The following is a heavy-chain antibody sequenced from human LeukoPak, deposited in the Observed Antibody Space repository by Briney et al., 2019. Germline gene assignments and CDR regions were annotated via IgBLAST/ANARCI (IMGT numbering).Heavy chain of an antibody. CDR2: ISSSSSYI. Sequence: PGGSLRLSCAASGFTFSSYSMNWVRQAPGKGLEWVSSISSSSSYIYYADSVKGRFTISRDNAKNSLYLQMNSLRAEDTAVYYCAREGAYYYDSSGYSTTTLRAFDYWGQGTLVTVSS. V-gene: IGHV3-21*01. J-gene: IGHJ4*02. D-gene: IGHD3-22*01. CDR1: GFTFSSYS. CDR3: AREGAYYYDSSGYSTTTLRAFDY.